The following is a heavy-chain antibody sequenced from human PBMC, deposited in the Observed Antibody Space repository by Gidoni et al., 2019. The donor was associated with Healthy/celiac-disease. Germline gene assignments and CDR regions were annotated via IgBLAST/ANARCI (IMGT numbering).Heavy chain of an antibody. Sequence: EVQLVASGGGLIQPGGSLRLSCAASGFTVSSTYMSWVRKAPGKGLEWVSVIYSGGSTYYADSVKGRFTISRDNSKNTRYLQMNSLRAEDTAVYYCARDAGTMDFHYYGMDVWGQGTTVTVSS. CDR1: GFTVSSTY. D-gene: IGHD2-2*01. CDR3: ARDAGTMDFHYYGMDV. V-gene: IGHV3-53*01. J-gene: IGHJ6*02. CDR2: IYSGGST.